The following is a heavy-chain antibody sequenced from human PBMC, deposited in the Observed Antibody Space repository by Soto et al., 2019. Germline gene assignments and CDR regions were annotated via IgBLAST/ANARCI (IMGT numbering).Heavy chain of an antibody. CDR2: KKQDGSEE. CDR3: ARGGFSYGTGIEH. J-gene: IGHJ4*02. CDR1: GFSISRYW. D-gene: IGHD5-18*01. V-gene: IGHV3-7*01. Sequence: GGSLRLSCAASGFSISRYWMSWVRQAPGKGLEWVADKKQDGSEEYYVDSVKGRFTVSRDNAKNSLYLQLSSLTVEDTALYYCARGGFSYGTGIEHWGQGTLVTVSS.